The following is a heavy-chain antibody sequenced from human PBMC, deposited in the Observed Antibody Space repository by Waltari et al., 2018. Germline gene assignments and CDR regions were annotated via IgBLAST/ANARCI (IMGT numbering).Heavy chain of an antibody. CDR2: IDYSEDT. CDR3: AGYGVGYCSGTPCYTDNYYYYMDV. J-gene: IGHJ6*03. D-gene: IGHD2-15*01. CDR1: GGSISSHSYY. Sequence: QLQLQESGPGLVKSSETLSLPCTVSGGSISSHSYYWVWIRQPPGRGLDWIGTIDYSEDTYYPPSLTIRVTLSVDTSKNQFSLKLSSVTAADTAVYYCAGYGVGYCSGTPCYTDNYYYYMDVWGKGTTVTISS. V-gene: IGHV4-39*07.